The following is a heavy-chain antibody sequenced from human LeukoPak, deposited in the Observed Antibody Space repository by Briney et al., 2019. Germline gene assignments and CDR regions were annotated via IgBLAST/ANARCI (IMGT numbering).Heavy chain of an antibody. D-gene: IGHD2-2*03. Sequence: GGSLRLSCAASGFTVSSNYMSWVRQAPGKGLEWVSIIYSDGNTYYADSVKGRFTVSRDNSKNTLYLQMNSLRAEDTAVYYCARAGAGYCSTTSCYYFDYWGQGTLVTVSS. CDR2: IYSDGNT. V-gene: IGHV3-53*01. CDR1: GFTVSSNY. J-gene: IGHJ4*02. CDR3: ARAGAGYCSTTSCYYFDY.